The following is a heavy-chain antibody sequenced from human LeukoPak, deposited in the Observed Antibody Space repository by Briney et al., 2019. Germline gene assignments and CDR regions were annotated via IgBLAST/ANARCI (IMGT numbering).Heavy chain of an antibody. CDR3: VRHDSTRSFEY. Sequence: GGSLRLSCTGSGYSFTSYWIGWVRHMPGKGLEWVGIIYPGDSDTRYSPSFQGQVTISADKSISTAYLQWNSLQTSDTAMYYCVRHDSTRSFEYWGQGTLVTVSS. D-gene: IGHD2-21*02. J-gene: IGHJ4*02. V-gene: IGHV5-51*01. CDR2: IYPGDSDT. CDR1: GYSFTSYW.